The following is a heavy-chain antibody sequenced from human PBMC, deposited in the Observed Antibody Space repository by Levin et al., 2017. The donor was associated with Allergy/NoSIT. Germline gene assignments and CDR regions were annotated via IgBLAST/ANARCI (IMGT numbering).Heavy chain of an antibody. CDR1: GGSFGGYY. D-gene: IGHD4-17*01. Sequence: SETLSLTCAVSGGSFGGYYWSWLRQPPGKGPEWIGEISHRGSTTYNPPLKSRVSISVDTSRNQFSVNLNSVTAADTAVYYCAVFSLRYGTFEIWGRGTMVTVSS. CDR2: ISHRGST. J-gene: IGHJ3*02. V-gene: IGHV4-34*01. CDR3: AVFSLRYGTFEI.